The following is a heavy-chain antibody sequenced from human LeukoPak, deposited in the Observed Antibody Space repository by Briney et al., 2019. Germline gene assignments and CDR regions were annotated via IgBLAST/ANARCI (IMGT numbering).Heavy chain of an antibody. D-gene: IGHD5-12*01. Sequence: GGSLGLSCAASGFTFSSYGMHWVRQAPGKGLEWVAVISYDGSNKYYADSVKGRFTISRDNSKNTLYLQMNSLRAEDTAVYYCSGFVDYWGQGTLVTVSS. CDR2: ISYDGSNK. CDR1: GFTFSSYG. J-gene: IGHJ4*02. V-gene: IGHV3-30*03. CDR3: SGFVDY.